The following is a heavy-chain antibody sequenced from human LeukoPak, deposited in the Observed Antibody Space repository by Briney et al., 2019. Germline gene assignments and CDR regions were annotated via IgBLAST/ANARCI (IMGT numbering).Heavy chain of an antibody. CDR3: ARDLHYHVAMDV. J-gene: IGHJ6*02. CDR1: GFTFSVYG. Sequence: PGGSLRLSCEASGFTFSVYGMTWVRQAPGKGLEWVSSIGSDNKTHYSESVKGRFAISRDNSKRMVFLQMNSLRAEDTARYYCARDLHYHVAMDVWGQGTTVTVSS. CDR2: IGSDNKT. D-gene: IGHD3-10*02. V-gene: IGHV3-23*01.